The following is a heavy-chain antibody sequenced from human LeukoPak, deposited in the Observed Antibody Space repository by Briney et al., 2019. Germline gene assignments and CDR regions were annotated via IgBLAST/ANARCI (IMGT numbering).Heavy chain of an antibody. J-gene: IGHJ4*02. CDR1: GYTFTDYY. CDR3: ARGTSGSYYCLDY. CDR2: INPNSGAT. D-gene: IGHD1-26*01. V-gene: IGHV1-2*02. Sequence: ASVKVSCKASGYTFTDYYLHWVRQAPGQGLEWMGWINPNSGATNYAQKFQGRVTMTRDTSISTAYMELSRLRSDDTAVYYCARGTSGSYYCLDYWGQGTLVTVSS.